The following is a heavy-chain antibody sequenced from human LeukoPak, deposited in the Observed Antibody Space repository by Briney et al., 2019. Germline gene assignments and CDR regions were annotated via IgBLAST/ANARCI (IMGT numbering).Heavy chain of an antibody. J-gene: IGHJ4*02. CDR1: GGSFSGYY. D-gene: IGHD3-10*01. Sequence: PSETLSLTCAVYGGSFSGYYWSWIRQPPGKGLEWIGEINHSGSTNYNPSLKSRVTISVDTSKNQFSLKLSSVTAADTAVYYCARGLNPTYYYGSESHSFDYWGQGTLVTVSS. V-gene: IGHV4-34*01. CDR2: INHSGST. CDR3: ARGLNPTYYYGSESHSFDY.